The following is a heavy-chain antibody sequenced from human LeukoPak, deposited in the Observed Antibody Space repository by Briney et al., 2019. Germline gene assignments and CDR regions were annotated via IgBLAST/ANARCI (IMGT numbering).Heavy chain of an antibody. J-gene: IGHJ5*02. CDR1: GYTFTGYY. CDR2: IFPYNGDT. Sequence: ASVKVSCKASGYTFTGYYMHWVRQAPGQGLEWMGWIFPYNGDTNYAQKFQGRVTMTRDTSISTAYMELSRLRSDDTAVYYCARCDEYSYGFSFDPWGQGTLVTVSS. D-gene: IGHD5-18*01. V-gene: IGHV1-2*02. CDR3: ARCDEYSYGFSFDP.